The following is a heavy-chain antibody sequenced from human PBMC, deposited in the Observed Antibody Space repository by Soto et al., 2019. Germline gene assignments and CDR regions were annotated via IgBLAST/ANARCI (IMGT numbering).Heavy chain of an antibody. J-gene: IGHJ6*02. Sequence: SVKVSCKASGGTFSSYAISWVRQAPGQGLEWMGGIIPIFGTANYAQKFQGRVTITADESTSTAYMELSSLRSEDTAVYYCAREDRADYGDYDNNYYYYGMDVWGRGTTVTVSS. D-gene: IGHD4-17*01. CDR3: AREDRADYGDYDNNYYYYGMDV. V-gene: IGHV1-69*13. CDR1: GGTFSSYA. CDR2: IIPIFGTA.